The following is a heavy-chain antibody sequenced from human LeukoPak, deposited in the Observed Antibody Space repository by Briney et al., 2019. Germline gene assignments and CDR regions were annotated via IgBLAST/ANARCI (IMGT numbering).Heavy chain of an antibody. CDR3: ARAPIGCVDY. CDR2: IYYTVYT. CDR1: CHSITNSY. Sequence: PSETLSLTCTLFCHSITNSYWTSIRLPPGGGLEWIAYIYYTVYTNYNPPLKSRVSISVDTSQNQLSLRLISLTGEDRAVDCCARAPIGCVDYGG. D-gene: IGHD2-2*03. J-gene: IGHJ4*01. V-gene: IGHV4-59*01.